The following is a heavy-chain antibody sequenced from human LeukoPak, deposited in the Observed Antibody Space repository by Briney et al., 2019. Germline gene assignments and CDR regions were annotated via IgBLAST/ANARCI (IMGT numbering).Heavy chain of an antibody. D-gene: IGHD3-10*01. CDR3: ARSQRITMVRGVIKAFDY. V-gene: IGHV4-39*01. Sequence: SETLSLTCTVSGGSISSSSYYWGWIRQPPGKGLEWIGSIYYSGSTYYNPSLKSRVTISVDTSKNPFSLKLSSVTAADTAVYYCARSQRITMVRGVIKAFDYWGQGTLVTVSS. J-gene: IGHJ4*02. CDR2: IYYSGST. CDR1: GGSISSSSYY.